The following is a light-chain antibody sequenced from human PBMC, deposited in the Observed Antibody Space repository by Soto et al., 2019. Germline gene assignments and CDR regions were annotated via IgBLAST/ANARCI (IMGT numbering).Light chain of an antibody. Sequence: QSVLTQPASVSGSPGQSVTISCTGTSGDIGRYKFVSWFQQHPGKAPKLLIFEGTNRPSGVSHRFSGSKSGNTASLTISGLQAEDEAMYFCSSSTNTNTLVIFGGETKVTVL. J-gene: IGLJ2*01. CDR1: SGDIGRYKF. CDR3: SSSTNTNTLVI. V-gene: IGLV2-14*01. CDR2: EGT.